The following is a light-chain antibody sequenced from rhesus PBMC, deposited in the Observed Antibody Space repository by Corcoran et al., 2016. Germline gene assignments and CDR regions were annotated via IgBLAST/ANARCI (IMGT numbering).Light chain of an antibody. Sequence: DIQMTQSPSALSASVGDTVTITCRASQDISSHLAWYQQKQGKAPKPLIYFTSNLQSGVPSRFSGSGSGTDFTLTISSLLPEDFAVYYCQQHHDYPLTFGGGTKVEIK. J-gene: IGKJ4*01. V-gene: IGKV1S14*01. CDR2: FTS. CDR1: QDISSH. CDR3: QQHHDYPLT.